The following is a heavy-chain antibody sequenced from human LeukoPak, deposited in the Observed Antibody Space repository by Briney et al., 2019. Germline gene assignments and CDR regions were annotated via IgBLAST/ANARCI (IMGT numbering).Heavy chain of an antibody. CDR3: ARGRITMVRGAPSWFDP. Sequence: GGSLRLSCAASGFTVSSNYMSWVRQAPGKGLEWVSIIYSGGSTFYADSVKGRFTISRDNSKNTLYLQMNSLRAEDTAVYYCARGRITMVRGAPSWFDPWGQGTLVTVSS. V-gene: IGHV3-53*01. CDR1: GFTVSSNY. CDR2: IYSGGST. D-gene: IGHD3-10*01. J-gene: IGHJ5*02.